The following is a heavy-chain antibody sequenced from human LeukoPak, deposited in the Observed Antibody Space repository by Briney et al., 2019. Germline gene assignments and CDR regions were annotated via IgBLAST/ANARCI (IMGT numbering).Heavy chain of an antibody. CDR2: IKEDGSEK. J-gene: IGHJ4*02. CDR3: ARDIFDY. V-gene: IGHV3-7*01. CDR1: GFTFSSYA. Sequence: GGSLRLSCAASGFTFSSYAMSWVRQAPGKGLEWVANIKEDGSEKYYVDSVKGRFTISRDNAENSLYLQMNSLRAEDTAVYYCARDIFDYWGQGTLVTVSS.